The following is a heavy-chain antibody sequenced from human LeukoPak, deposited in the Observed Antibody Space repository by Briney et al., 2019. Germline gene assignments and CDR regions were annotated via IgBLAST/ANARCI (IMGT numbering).Heavy chain of an antibody. Sequence: PGGSLRLSCAASGFTFSSYGMHWVRQAPGKGLEWVAFIRYDGSNKYYADSVKGRFTISRDNSKNTLYLQMNSLRAGDTAVYYCARPKFSDFYYYMDVWGKGTTVTVSS. D-gene: IGHD6-25*01. J-gene: IGHJ6*03. V-gene: IGHV3-30*02. CDR2: IRYDGSNK. CDR1: GFTFSSYG. CDR3: ARPKFSDFYYYMDV.